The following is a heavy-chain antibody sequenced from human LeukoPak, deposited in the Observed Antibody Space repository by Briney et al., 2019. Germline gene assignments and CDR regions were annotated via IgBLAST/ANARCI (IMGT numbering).Heavy chain of an antibody. CDR2: ISSNGGST. CDR3: VKGGGSYYDILTGQEGFDY. Sequence: GGSLRLSCSASGFTFSSYAMHWVRQAPGKGLEYVSAISSNGGSTYYADSVKGRFTISRDNSKNTLYLQTSSLRAEDTAVYYCVKGGGSYYDILTGQEGFDYWGQGTLVTVSS. V-gene: IGHV3-64D*06. J-gene: IGHJ4*02. CDR1: GFTFSSYA. D-gene: IGHD3-9*01.